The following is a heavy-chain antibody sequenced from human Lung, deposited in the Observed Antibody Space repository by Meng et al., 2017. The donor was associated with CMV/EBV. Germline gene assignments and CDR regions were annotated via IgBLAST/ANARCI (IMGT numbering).Heavy chain of an antibody. CDR3: ATDGRRSCYDDWFDP. J-gene: IGHJ5*02. D-gene: IGHD3-3*01. CDR2: INPNSGDT. V-gene: IGHV1-2*02. CDR1: TYTVNDYY. Sequence: STYTVNDYYMHCVRQAPGQWVEWMGWINPNSGDTNYAQKFPRGVIMTRYTSISSPYMKLSRLTSADTAVYYCATDGRRSCYDDWFDPWGQGTLVTVSS.